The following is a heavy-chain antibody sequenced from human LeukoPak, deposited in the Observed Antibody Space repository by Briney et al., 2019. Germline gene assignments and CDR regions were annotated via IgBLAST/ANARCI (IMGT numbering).Heavy chain of an antibody. CDR1: GGSISSYY. CDR3: ARGSSGWYGYYYYYMDV. CDR2: IYTSGST. J-gene: IGHJ6*03. D-gene: IGHD6-19*01. V-gene: IGHV4-4*07. Sequence: SETLSLTCTVSGGSISSYYWSWIRQPAGKGLEWIGRIYTSGSTNYNPSLKSQVTMSVDTSKNQFSLKLSSVTAADTAVYYCARGSSGWYGYYYYYMDVWGKGTTVTVSS.